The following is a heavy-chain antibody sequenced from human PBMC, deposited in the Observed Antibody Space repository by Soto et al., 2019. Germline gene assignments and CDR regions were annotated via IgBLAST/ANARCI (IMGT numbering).Heavy chain of an antibody. CDR3: AKVGTGHYEAGYYYYGLDV. CDR1: GFSFNNYA. CDR2: ITGTGTYS. Sequence: GGSLRLSCTASGFSFNNYAMSWVRQVPGEGLEWVSLITGTGTYSYYADSVKGRFTISRDSSKNTLSLQMDSLRAEDTAIYYCAKVGTGHYEAGYYYYGLDVWGQGTTVTVSS. J-gene: IGHJ6*02. D-gene: IGHD3-3*01. V-gene: IGHV3-23*01.